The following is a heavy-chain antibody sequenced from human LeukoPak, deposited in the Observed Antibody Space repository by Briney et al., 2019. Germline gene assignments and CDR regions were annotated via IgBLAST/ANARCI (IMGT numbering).Heavy chain of an antibody. CDR3: AKDGTSYYCIYY. CDR2: IRYDGSNT. V-gene: IGHV3-30*02. Sequence: GGSLRLACAASGLTFNNYGMDWVRQAPDKGLEWLAFIRYDGSNTYYADSVKGRFTVSRDDSKNTLYLQMNSLRGDDTAVYYCAKDGTSYYCIYYWGQGTLVTVSS. CDR1: GLTFNNYG. D-gene: IGHD3-22*01. J-gene: IGHJ4*02.